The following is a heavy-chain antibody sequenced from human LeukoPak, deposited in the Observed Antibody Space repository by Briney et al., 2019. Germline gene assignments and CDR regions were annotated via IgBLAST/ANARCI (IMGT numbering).Heavy chain of an antibody. CDR3: ARLLPVVGRGGGYYYYYMDV. D-gene: IGHD4-23*01. Sequence: SETLSLTCAVYGGSFSGYYWSWTRQPPGKGLEWIGEINHSGSTNYNPSLKSRVTISVDTSKNQFSLKLSSVTAADTAVYSCARLLPVVGRGGGYYYYYMDVWGKGTTVTVSS. V-gene: IGHV4-34*01. CDR1: GGSFSGYY. J-gene: IGHJ6*03. CDR2: INHSGST.